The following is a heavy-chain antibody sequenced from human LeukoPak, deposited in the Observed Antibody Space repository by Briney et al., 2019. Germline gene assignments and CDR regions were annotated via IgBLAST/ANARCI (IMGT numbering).Heavy chain of an antibody. D-gene: IGHD4-17*01. Sequence: PSVTLSLTCTVSGGSISSHYWSWIRQPPGKGLEWIGYISSIGSTNYNPSLKSRVTISVDTSKNQFSLKLTSVTAADTAVYFCARDPTTVTKGLDIWGQGTMVTVSS. CDR1: GGSISSHY. CDR3: ARDPTTVTKGLDI. J-gene: IGHJ3*02. V-gene: IGHV4-59*11. CDR2: ISSIGST.